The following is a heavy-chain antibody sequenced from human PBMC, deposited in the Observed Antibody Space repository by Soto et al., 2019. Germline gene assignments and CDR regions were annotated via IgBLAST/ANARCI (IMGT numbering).Heavy chain of an antibody. V-gene: IGHV1-18*01. CDR3: ARDDCSGGSCYFDP. CDR1: GYTFTSYG. CDR2: ISAYNGNT. D-gene: IGHD2-15*01. Sequence: GASVKVSCKASGYTFTSYGISWVRQAPGQGLEWMGWISAYNGNTNYAQKLQGRITMTTDTSTSTAYMELRSLRSDDTAVYYCARDDCSGGSCYFDPWGQGTLVTVSS. J-gene: IGHJ4*02.